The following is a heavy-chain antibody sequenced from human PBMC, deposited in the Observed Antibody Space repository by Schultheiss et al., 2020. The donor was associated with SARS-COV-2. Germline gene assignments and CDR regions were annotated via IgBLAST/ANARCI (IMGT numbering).Heavy chain of an antibody. CDR2: IHYRGHT. Sequence: SETLSLTCTVSGGSIDGYYWNWIRQPPGKGLKWIGYIHYRGHTKYNPPLRSRVTISLDTSKKQVSLKLNSVTAADTAVYYCARGDTDHFDSWGQGALVTVSS. CDR1: GGSIDGYY. J-gene: IGHJ4*02. D-gene: IGHD5-18*01. CDR3: ARGDTDHFDS. V-gene: IGHV4-59*01.